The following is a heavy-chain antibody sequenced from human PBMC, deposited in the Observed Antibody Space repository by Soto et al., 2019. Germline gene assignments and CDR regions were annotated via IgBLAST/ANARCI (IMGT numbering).Heavy chain of an antibody. V-gene: IGHV1-18*01. Sequence: QVQLVQSGAEVKKPGASVKVSCKASGYTFTTHGISWVRQVPGQGLEWMGWVRGDNGHTNFAQSLQGRVTMTTATTAITASADTRTLRSADTALYYCAKDLELSRSATAEREWSAPWGQGTLVTVSS. CDR1: GYTFTTHG. J-gene: IGHJ5*02. CDR3: AKDLELSRSATAEREWSAP. D-gene: IGHD2-15*01. CDR2: VRGDNGHT.